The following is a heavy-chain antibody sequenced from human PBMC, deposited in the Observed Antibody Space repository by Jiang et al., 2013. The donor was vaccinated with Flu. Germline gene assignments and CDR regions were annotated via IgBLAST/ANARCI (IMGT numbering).Heavy chain of an antibody. J-gene: IGHJ6*04. CDR3: ARAKDTAMVNTLYYYGMDV. CDR2: INHSGST. Sequence: LLKPSETLSLTCAVYGGSFSGYYWSWIASPREGLEWIGEINHSGSTNYNPSLKSRVTISVDTSKNQFSLKLSSVTAADTAVYYCARAKDTAMVNTLYYYGMDVWGKGTTVTVSS. D-gene: IGHD5-18*01. CDR1: GGSFSGYY. V-gene: IGHV4-34*01.